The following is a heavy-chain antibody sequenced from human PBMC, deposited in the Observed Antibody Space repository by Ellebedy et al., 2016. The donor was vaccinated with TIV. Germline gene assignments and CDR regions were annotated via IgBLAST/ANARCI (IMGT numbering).Heavy chain of an antibody. J-gene: IGHJ6*03. Sequence: SETLSLXXAVSGGSVATSGYYWDWIRQPPGKGLEWIGGFYYSGTTYFNPSLKSRVTVSVDTANNHFSLRVTSVTAADTAIYYCARRSWRGGYPSYYYFMDVWGKGTTVTVSS. D-gene: IGHD1-26*01. V-gene: IGHV4-39*02. CDR2: FYYSGTT. CDR1: GGSVATSGYY. CDR3: ARRSWRGGYPSYYYFMDV.